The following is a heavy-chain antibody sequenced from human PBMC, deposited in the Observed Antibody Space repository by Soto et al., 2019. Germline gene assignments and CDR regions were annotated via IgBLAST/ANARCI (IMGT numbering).Heavy chain of an antibody. CDR2: IIPYYNTL. D-gene: IGHD6-13*01. J-gene: IGHJ4*02. V-gene: IGHV1-69*01. CDR1: EGTFNSYA. Sequence: QAQVVQSGAEVRKPGSSVKLSCKASEGTFNSYAIAWVRQAPGQGLEWMGGIIPYYNTLNYAQKFQDRVTVTADDSTNTVYMELSSLRSDDTAVYFCASGASRWYPYFFDSWAQGALVTVSS. CDR3: ASGASRWYPYFFDS.